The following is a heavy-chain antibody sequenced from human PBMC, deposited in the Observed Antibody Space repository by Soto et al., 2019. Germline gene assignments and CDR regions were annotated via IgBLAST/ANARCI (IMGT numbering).Heavy chain of an antibody. Sequence: ASVKVSCKASGYTFTGYYVHWVRQAPGQGLEWMGWINPNSGGTNYAQKFQGRVTMTRDTSIRTAYMELSRLRSDDTAVYYCARVTVRYYVMDVWGQGTTVTVYS. V-gene: IGHV1-2*02. CDR3: ARVTVRYYVMDV. D-gene: IGHD4-4*01. CDR1: GYTFTGYY. CDR2: INPNSGGT. J-gene: IGHJ6*02.